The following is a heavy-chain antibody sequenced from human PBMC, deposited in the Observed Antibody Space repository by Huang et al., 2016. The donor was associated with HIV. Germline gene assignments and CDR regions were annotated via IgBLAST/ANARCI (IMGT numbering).Heavy chain of an antibody. CDR3: ASRRTAPESYYLDV. V-gene: IGHV5-51*03. CDR1: GFTFRTYW. D-gene: IGHD2-21*02. J-gene: IGHJ6*03. CDR2: VRPDDVEL. Sequence: EVQLEQSGVEVKKPGESLTISCEISGFTFRTYWIAWVRQVPGKGLEWRGPVRPDDVELVSEVSRQGRVLMSADKSIGTASLTWNKVRASDSGTYYCASRRTAPESYYLDVWGKGTTVIVS.